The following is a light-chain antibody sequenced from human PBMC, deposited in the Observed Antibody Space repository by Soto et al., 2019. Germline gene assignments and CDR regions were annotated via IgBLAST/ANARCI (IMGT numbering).Light chain of an antibody. V-gene: IGKV2-30*01. CDR3: MQGTHWPPRT. Sequence: DVVMTQSPLSLPVTLGQPASISCRSSQSLAYSDGNTYLNWFQHRPGQSPRRLIFKVANRDSGVPDRFSGSGSGYDFTMKISRVEAEDVGVYYCMQGTHWPPRTFGQGTKVEIK. J-gene: IGKJ1*01. CDR2: KVA. CDR1: QSLAYSDGNTY.